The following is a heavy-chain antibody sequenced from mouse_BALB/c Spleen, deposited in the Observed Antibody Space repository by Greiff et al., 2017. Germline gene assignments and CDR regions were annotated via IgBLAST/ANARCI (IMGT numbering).Heavy chain of an antibody. J-gene: IGHJ3*01. CDR1: GFNIKDYY. D-gene: IGHD2-1*01. Sequence: VQLQQSGAELVRSGASVKLSCTASGFNIKDYYMHWVKQRPEQGLEWIGWIDPENGDTEYAPKFQGKATMTADTSSNTAYLQLSSLTSEDTAVYYCNYYGNYDWFAYWGQGTLVTVSA. CDR2: IDPENGDT. CDR3: NYYGNYDWFAY. V-gene: IGHV14-4*02.